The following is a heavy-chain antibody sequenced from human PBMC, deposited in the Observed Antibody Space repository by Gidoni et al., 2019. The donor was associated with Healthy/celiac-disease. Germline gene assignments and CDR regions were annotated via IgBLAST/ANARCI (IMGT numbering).Heavy chain of an antibody. CDR1: GGSFSGYY. D-gene: IGHD2-2*01. Sequence: QVQLQQWGAGLLKPSETLSLTCAVYGGSFSGYYWSWIRQPPGKGLEWIGEINHSGSTNYNPSLKSRVTISVDTSKNQFSLKLSSVTAADTAVYYCARDLSRPHYYMDVWGKGTTVTVSS. V-gene: IGHV4-34*01. J-gene: IGHJ6*03. CDR2: INHSGST. CDR3: ARDLSRPHYYMDV.